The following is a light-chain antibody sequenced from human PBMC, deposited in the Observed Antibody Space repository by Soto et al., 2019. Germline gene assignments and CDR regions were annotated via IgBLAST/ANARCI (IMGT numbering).Light chain of an antibody. CDR3: QEYNSAPRVT. CDR2: VAS. Sequence: DIQMTQSPSSLSAFVGDRVTITCRASQGISNYLAWYQQKPGKVPKLLIYVASTLQSGVPSRFSGSGSGTDFTLTISSLQPEDVATYYCQEYNSAPRVTFGPGTKVDIK. J-gene: IGKJ3*01. V-gene: IGKV1-27*01. CDR1: QGISNY.